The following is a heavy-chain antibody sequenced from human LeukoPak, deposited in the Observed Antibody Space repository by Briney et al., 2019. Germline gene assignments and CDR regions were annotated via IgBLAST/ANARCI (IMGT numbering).Heavy chain of an antibody. CDR2: IYSGGST. V-gene: IGHV3-53*01. J-gene: IGHJ4*02. CDR3: ARDGQKGYSYGS. D-gene: IGHD5-18*01. CDR1: GFTFSSYW. Sequence: TGGSLRLSCAASGFTFSSYWMSWVRQAPGKGLEWVSVIYSGGSTYYADSVKGRFTISKDNSKNTLYLQMNSLRAEDTAVYYCARDGQKGYSYGSWGQGTLVTVSS.